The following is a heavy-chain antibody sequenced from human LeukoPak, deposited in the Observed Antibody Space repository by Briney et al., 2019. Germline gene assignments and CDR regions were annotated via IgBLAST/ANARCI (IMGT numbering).Heavy chain of an antibody. V-gene: IGHV3-7*03. J-gene: IGHJ4*02. Sequence: GGSLRLSCAASGFTFSSYWMSWVRQAPGKGLEWVANIKQDGSEKYYVDSVKGRFTISRDNAKNSLYLQMNSLRSDDTAVYYCARFSLTDGDYDSLFDYWGQGTLVTVSS. CDR1: GFTFSSYW. CDR2: IKQDGSEK. CDR3: ARFSLTDGDYDSLFDY. D-gene: IGHD4-17*01.